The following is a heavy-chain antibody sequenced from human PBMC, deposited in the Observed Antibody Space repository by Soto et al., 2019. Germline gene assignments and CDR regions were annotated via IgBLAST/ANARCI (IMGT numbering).Heavy chain of an antibody. CDR1: GYTFTGYY. D-gene: IGHD6-13*01. CDR3: ARVVAEAGRRYYYGMDV. J-gene: IGHJ6*02. V-gene: IGHV1-2*04. Sequence: QVQLVQSGAEVKKPGASVKVSCKASGYTFTGYYMHWVRQAPGQGLEWMGWINPNSGGTNYAQKFQGWVTMTRDTSXSRXYLELSRLRSDDTAVYYCARVVAEAGRRYYYGMDVWGQGTTVTVSS. CDR2: INPNSGGT.